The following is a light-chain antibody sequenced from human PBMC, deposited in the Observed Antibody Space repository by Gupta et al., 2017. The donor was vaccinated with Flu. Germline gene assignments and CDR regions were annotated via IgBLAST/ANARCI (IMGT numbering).Light chain of an antibody. J-gene: IGKJ4*01. CDR2: EAS. CDR1: QGISNY. CDR3: QQVDNLPIT. Sequence: DIQMTQCPCSLSASVGDRVTITCQASQGISNYLNWYQQKPGQAPKLLINEASNRESGVPSRFSGSGSGTEFTLTISSLQPEDFATYYCQQVDNLPITFGGGTKVDIK. V-gene: IGKV1-33*01.